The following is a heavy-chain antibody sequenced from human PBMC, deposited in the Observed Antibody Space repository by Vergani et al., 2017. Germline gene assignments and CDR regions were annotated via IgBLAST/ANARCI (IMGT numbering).Heavy chain of an antibody. Sequence: QVRLQESGPGLVKPSETLSLTCSVPGGSMSGYYWSWIRQPPGKELEWIGYMYHSGSINYNPSLETRVTISGDTSKNQFSLRLNSVTAADTAVYYCGRVADFYGWGSRLLDRWGEGILVTVSS. D-gene: IGHD3-10*01. V-gene: IGHV4-59*01. CDR2: MYHSGSI. CDR1: GGSMSGYY. CDR3: GRVADFYGWGSRLLDR. J-gene: IGHJ5*02.